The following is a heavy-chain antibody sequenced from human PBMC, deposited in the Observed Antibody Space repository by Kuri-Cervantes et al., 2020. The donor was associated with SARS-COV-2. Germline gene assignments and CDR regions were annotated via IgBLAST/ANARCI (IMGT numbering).Heavy chain of an antibody. CDR2: INHSGST. J-gene: IGHJ4*02. Sequence: SQTLSLTCAVYGGSFSGYYWSWIRQPPGKGLEWIGEINHSGSTNYNPSLKSRVTISVDTSKNQFSLKLSSVTAADTAVYYCARSKSYGTSSIPYFDHLGQGTLVTVSS. D-gene: IGHD6-6*01. CDR1: GGSFSGYY. CDR3: ARSKSYGTSSIPYFDH. V-gene: IGHV4-34*01.